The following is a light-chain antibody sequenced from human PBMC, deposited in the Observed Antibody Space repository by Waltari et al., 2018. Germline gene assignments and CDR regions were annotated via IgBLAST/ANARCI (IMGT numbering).Light chain of an antibody. CDR3: HSRDASGVGGS. CDR1: GLRSYY. CDR2: DKN. J-gene: IGLJ2*01. V-gene: IGLV3-19*01. Sequence: SSELTQDPAVSVAMGQTVTITCQGNGLRSYYASWYQQRPGQAPLLIMYDKNNRPSGVPDRFSGANSDNTDSLTITGAQAEDEASYYCHSRDASGVGGSFGGGTKLTVL.